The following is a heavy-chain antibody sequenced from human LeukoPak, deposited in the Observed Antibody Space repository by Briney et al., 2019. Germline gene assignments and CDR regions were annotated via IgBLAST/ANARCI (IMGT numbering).Heavy chain of an antibody. CDR2: ISGSGGST. Sequence: GGSLRLSCAASEFTFSSYAMNWVRQAPGKGLEWASAISGSGGSTYYADSVKGRFTISRDNAKNSLYLQMNSLRAEDTAVYYCARYIGGGYSIDYWGQGTLVTVSS. J-gene: IGHJ4*02. CDR3: ARYIGGGYSIDY. V-gene: IGHV3-23*01. D-gene: IGHD1-26*01. CDR1: EFTFSSYA.